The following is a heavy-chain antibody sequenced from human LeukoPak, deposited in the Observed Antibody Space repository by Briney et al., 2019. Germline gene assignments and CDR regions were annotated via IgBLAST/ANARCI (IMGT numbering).Heavy chain of an antibody. D-gene: IGHD5-24*01. CDR1: GGSISSYY. Sequence: PSETLSLTCTVSGGSISSYYWSWIRQPPGKGLEWIGYIYYSGSTNYNPSLKSRVTISVDTSKNQFSLKLSSVTAADTAVYYCASDPDGYTFDYWGQGTLVTVSS. CDR2: IYYSGST. V-gene: IGHV4-59*01. J-gene: IGHJ4*02. CDR3: ASDPDGYTFDY.